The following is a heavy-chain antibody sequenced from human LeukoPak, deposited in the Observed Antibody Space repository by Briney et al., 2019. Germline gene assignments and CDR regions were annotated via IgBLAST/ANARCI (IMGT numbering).Heavy chain of an antibody. D-gene: IGHD2-8*02. CDR1: GFSVSSNY. CDR2: IYSGGTT. CDR3: ARTPHTGHDALDI. Sequence: PGGSLRLSCAASGFSVSSNYMTWVRRAPGKGLEWVSLIYSGGTTYYAGSVKGRFTISRDDSKNTLYLQMNSLRAEDTAVYYCARTPHTGHDALDIWGLGTTVTVSS. V-gene: IGHV3-53*01. J-gene: IGHJ3*02.